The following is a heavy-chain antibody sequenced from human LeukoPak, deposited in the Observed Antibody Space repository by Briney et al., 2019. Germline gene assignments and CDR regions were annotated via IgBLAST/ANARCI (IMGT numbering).Heavy chain of an antibody. D-gene: IGHD6-19*01. Sequence: GGSLRLSCAASGFSFSSYAMSWVRQAPGRGLEWVSAISKSGDSTFYADSVKGRFTISRDNSQNTLYVQMNSLRAEDTAVYYCAKDQGYSSAWYSRDGFDMWGQGTMVTVSS. CDR1: GFSFSSYA. J-gene: IGHJ3*02. CDR2: ISKSGDST. V-gene: IGHV3-23*01. CDR3: AKDQGYSSAWYSRDGFDM.